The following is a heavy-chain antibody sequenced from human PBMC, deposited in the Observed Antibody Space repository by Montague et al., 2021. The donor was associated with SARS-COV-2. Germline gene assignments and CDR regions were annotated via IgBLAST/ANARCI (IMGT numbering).Heavy chain of an antibody. CDR1: GASTNSNSYS. CDR2: FYYTGYT. J-gene: IGHJ4*02. Sequence: SETLSLTCAVSGASTNSNSYSWGCLRPPPGQRLVWIGSFYYTGYTCSTPPLQRRVTISGDTSKNQFSLKLTSVTAAATAVYYCARIVGDCSRDSCYAVRWGQGTVVTVSS. V-gene: IGHV4-39*01. CDR3: ARIVGDCSRDSCYAVR. D-gene: IGHD2-2*01.